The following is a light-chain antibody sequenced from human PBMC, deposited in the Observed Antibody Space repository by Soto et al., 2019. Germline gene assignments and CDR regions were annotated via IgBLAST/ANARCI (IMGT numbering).Light chain of an antibody. Sequence: VAMSQSPLSLPVTLGPPASISCNSSQGLVFSDGNTYLNWFHKRQGQSPRSLIYKVSYRDSGVPERFRGSGSGTDFTLKITRVEAEDVGVDDGMQGTHWPRTFGPGTKVDIK. CDR2: KVS. CDR3: MQGTHWPRT. J-gene: IGKJ1*01. CDR1: QGLVFSDGNTY. V-gene: IGKV2-30*01.